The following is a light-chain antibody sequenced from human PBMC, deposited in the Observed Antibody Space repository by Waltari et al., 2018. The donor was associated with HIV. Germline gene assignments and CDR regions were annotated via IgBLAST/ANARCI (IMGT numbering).Light chain of an antibody. J-gene: IGLJ3*02. CDR1: TGTVTSAYS. CDR2: NTS. CDR3: LVSYGGAWV. Sequence: QTVVTQESSLTVSPGETVSLSCTSSTGTVTSAYSPTWFQQKPGQAPKSLIYNTSYKHSWTPARFSGSLLGGKAALTLSGVRPEDEAEYDCLVSYGGAWVFGGGTSLTV. V-gene: IGLV7-43*01.